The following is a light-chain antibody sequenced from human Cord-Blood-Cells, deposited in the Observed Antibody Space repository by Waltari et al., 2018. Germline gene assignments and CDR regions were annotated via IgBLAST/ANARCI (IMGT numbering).Light chain of an antibody. V-gene: IGLV2-23*02. Sequence: QSALTQPASVSASPGQSITISCNGTSSDVGSYNLVSWYQQHPGKAPKLMIYEVSKRPSGVSNRFSGSKSGNTASLTISGLQAEDEADYYCCSYAGSSTSYVFGTGTKVTVL. J-gene: IGLJ1*01. CDR2: EVS. CDR3: CSYAGSSTSYV. CDR1: SSDVGSYNL.